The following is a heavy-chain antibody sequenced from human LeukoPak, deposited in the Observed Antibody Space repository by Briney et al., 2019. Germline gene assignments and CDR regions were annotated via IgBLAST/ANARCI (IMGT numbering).Heavy chain of an antibody. D-gene: IGHD3-16*01. CDR1: GFSFSTYG. CDR2: IWNAGTNT. CDR3: AGDTPPGGDYYLDY. Sequence: GGSLRLSCAASGFSFSTYGMHWVRQAPGKGLEWVALIWNAGTNTYYADSVKGRFTISRDNSKNTLYLQMNSLRAEDTAVYYCAGDTPPGGDYYLDYWGQGTLVIVSS. V-gene: IGHV3-33*01. J-gene: IGHJ4*02.